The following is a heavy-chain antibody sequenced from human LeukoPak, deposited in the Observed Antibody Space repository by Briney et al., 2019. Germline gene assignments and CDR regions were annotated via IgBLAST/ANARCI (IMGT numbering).Heavy chain of an antibody. Sequence: SETLSLTCTVSGGSISSSNYYWGWIRQPPGKGLEWIGSIYYSGSTYYNPSLKSRVTISVDTSKNQFSLKLSSVTAADTAVYYCARDPGYTPHFDYWGQGTLVTVSS. CDR1: GGSISSSNYY. D-gene: IGHD5-18*01. CDR3: ARDPGYTPHFDY. CDR2: IYYSGST. V-gene: IGHV4-39*07. J-gene: IGHJ4*02.